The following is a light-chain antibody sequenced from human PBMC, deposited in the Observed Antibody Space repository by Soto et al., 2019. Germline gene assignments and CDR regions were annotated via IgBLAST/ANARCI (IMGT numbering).Light chain of an antibody. V-gene: IGKV3-15*01. J-gene: IGKJ1*01. CDR2: GAF. Sequence: EIVMTQSPVTLSVSPGERATLSCRASQSVRSNLAWYQQKPGQAPSLLIYGAFTRVTGIPTRFSGTGSGTEFTLTISSLQSEDFALYYCQQYNDWPLTFGQGTKVEV. CDR3: QQYNDWPLT. CDR1: QSVRSN.